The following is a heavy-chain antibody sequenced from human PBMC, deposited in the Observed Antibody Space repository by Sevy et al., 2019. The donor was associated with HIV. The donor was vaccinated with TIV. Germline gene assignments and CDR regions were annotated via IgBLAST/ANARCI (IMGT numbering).Heavy chain of an antibody. CDR1: GYTFTSYG. V-gene: IGHV1-18*01. CDR3: ARCTHVAGRSNWFDP. Sequence: ASVKVSCKASGYTFTSYGISWVRQAPGQGLEWMGWISTYNTVRNSATKFHDRVTMTIDTSTSTAYMELRGLRSDDTAVYYCARCTHVAGRSNWFDPWGQGTLVTVSS. CDR2: ISTYNTVR. J-gene: IGHJ5*02. D-gene: IGHD6-19*01.